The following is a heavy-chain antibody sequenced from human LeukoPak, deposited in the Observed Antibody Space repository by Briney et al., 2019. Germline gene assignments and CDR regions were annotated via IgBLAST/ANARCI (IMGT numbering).Heavy chain of an antibody. CDR1: GLTFSIYA. V-gene: IGHV3-23*01. CDR2: ISGSGGST. Sequence: GGSLRLSCAASGLTFSIYAMSWVRQAPGKGLEWVSGISGSGGSTYYAGSVKGRFTISRDNSKNTLYLQMNSLRAEDTALYYCARGRYCNGGSCSGSYFDYWGQGTLVTVSS. CDR3: ARGRYCNGGSCSGSYFDY. D-gene: IGHD2-15*01. J-gene: IGHJ4*02.